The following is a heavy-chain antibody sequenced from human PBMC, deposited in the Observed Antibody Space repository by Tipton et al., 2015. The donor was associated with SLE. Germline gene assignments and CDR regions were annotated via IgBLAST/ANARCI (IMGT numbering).Heavy chain of an antibody. CDR2: ITRSGGST. CDR3: AKDAGKSGLDN. D-gene: IGHD3-10*01. V-gene: IGHV3-23*01. CDR1: GFSFNNYG. Sequence: SLRLSCAASGFSFNNYGMSRVRQAPGKGLEWVSRITRSGGSTYYTDSVKGRFTIARDNSENPLFLQMDSLRADDTAVYYCAKDAGKSGLDNWGQGTLVTVSS. J-gene: IGHJ4*02.